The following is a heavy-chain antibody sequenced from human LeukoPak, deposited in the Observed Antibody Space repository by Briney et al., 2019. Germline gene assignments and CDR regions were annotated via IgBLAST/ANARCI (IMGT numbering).Heavy chain of an antibody. CDR1: GGSISRYY. D-gene: IGHD3-10*01. CDR2: IYHSGST. J-gene: IGHJ4*02. Sequence: SDTLSLLCTVSGGSISRYYWTWLRQPPGKGLEWIGYIYHSGSTKYNSSLKSRVTMSVDTSKNQFSLKLSSVTAADTAVYYCARDNDYGSGSTRNGVDYWGQGTLVTVSS. CDR3: ARDNDYGSGSTRNGVDY. V-gene: IGHV4-59*13.